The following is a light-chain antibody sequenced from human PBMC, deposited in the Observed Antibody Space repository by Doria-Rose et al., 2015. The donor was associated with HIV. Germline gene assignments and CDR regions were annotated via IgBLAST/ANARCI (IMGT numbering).Light chain of an antibody. V-gene: IGKV4-1*01. CDR1: QSLLYTSKNY. Sequence: TQSPESLGMSLGERATLNCKSNQSLLYTSKNYLAWYQQKPGQPPKSLIYWASTRQSGVPARFSGSGSGTDFTLTISSLEAEDVAVYYRQQYYDTPSFGPGTTVDIK. CDR3: QQYYDTPS. CDR2: WAS. J-gene: IGKJ3*01.